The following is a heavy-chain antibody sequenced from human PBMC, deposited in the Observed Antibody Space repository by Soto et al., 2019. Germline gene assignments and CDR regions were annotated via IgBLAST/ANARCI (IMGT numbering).Heavy chain of an antibody. CDR1: GFTFSSYS. CDR2: ISSSSSTI. J-gene: IGHJ3*02. D-gene: IGHD3-9*01. V-gene: IGHV3-48*01. Sequence: EVQLVESGGGLVQPGGPLRLSCAASGFTFSSYSMNWVRQAPGKGLEWVSYISSSSSTIYYADSVKGRFTISRDNAKNSLYLQMNSLRAEDTAVYYCARMGQVDWLLFSAFDIWGQGTMVTVSS. CDR3: ARMGQVDWLLFSAFDI.